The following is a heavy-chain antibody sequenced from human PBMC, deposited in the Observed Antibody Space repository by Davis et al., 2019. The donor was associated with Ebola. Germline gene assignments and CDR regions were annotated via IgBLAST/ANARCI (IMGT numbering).Heavy chain of an antibody. CDR3: ARGWCSGGSCYRTQQNEYFQH. D-gene: IGHD2-15*01. CDR2: ISGSGGST. V-gene: IGHV3-23*01. CDR1: GFTFSSYA. J-gene: IGHJ1*01. Sequence: GGSLRLSCAASGFTFSSYAMSWVRQAPGKGLEWVSFISGSGGSTYYADSVKGRFTISRDNAKNSLYLQMNSLRAEDTAVYYCARGWCSGGSCYRTQQNEYFQHWGQGTLVTVSS.